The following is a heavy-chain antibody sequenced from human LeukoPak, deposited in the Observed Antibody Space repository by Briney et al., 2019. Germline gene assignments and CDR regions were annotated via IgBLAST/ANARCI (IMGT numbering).Heavy chain of an antibody. J-gene: IGHJ3*02. V-gene: IGHV1-2*02. D-gene: IGHD3-16*01. CDR1: GYTFTSYG. Sequence: ASVKVSCKASGYTFTSYGISWVRQAPGQGLEWMGWINPNSGGTNYAQKFQGRVTMTRDTSISTAYMGLSRLRSDDTAVYYCARGGRGNPHAFDIWGQGTMVTVSS. CDR3: ARGGRGNPHAFDI. CDR2: INPNSGGT.